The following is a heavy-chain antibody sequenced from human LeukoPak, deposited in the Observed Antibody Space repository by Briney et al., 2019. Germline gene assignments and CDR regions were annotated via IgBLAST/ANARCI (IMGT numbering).Heavy chain of an antibody. J-gene: IGHJ4*02. Sequence: SETLSLTCTVSGYSISSGYYWGWIRQPPGKGLEWIGSIYHSGSTYYDPSLKSRVTISVDTSKNQFSLKLSSVTAADTAVYYCARHRDGYNFPYYFDYWGQGTLVTVSS. CDR2: IYHSGST. CDR3: ARHRDGYNFPYYFDY. V-gene: IGHV4-38-2*02. CDR1: GYSISSGYY. D-gene: IGHD5-24*01.